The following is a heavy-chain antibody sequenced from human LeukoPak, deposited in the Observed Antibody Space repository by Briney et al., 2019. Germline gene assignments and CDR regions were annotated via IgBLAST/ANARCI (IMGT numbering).Heavy chain of an antibody. Sequence: LRLSCAVSGITLSNYGMSWVRQAPGKGLEWIGYIYYSGSTYYNPSLKSRVTISVDTSKNQFSLKLSSVTAADTAVYYCARAGAFGEPSWYFDYWGQGTMVTVSS. CDR1: GITLSNYG. V-gene: IGHV4-31*02. D-gene: IGHD3-10*01. CDR2: IYYSGST. CDR3: ARAGAFGEPSWYFDY. J-gene: IGHJ4*02.